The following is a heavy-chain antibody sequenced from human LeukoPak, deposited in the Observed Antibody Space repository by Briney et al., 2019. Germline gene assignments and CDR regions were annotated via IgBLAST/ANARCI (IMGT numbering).Heavy chain of an antibody. CDR2: IYSGGST. V-gene: IGHV3-53*01. D-gene: IGHD4-17*01. CDR1: EFTVSSNY. CDR3: ARGGAAAGYYYYGMDV. J-gene: IGHJ6*02. Sequence: GGSLRLSCAASEFTVSSNYMNWVRQAPGKGLEWVSVIYSGGSTYYADSVKGRFTISRDNSKNTLYLQMNSLRAEDTAVCYCARGGAAAGYYYYGMDVWGQGTTVTVSS.